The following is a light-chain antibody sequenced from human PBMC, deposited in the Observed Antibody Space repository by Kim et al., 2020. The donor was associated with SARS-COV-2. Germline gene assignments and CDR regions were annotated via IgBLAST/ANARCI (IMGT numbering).Light chain of an antibody. Sequence: MFPAACPGSSPAIGANTVNWYRRPPGTGPKLLTYGNTHGPSGVPDRFSGSNSGTHASLAISGPQSEDEADYYCAEWDATLRGWLFGGGTQLTVL. CDR3: AEWDATLRGWL. J-gene: IGLJ2*01. V-gene: IGLV1-44*01. CDR2: GNT. CDR1: SPAIGANT.